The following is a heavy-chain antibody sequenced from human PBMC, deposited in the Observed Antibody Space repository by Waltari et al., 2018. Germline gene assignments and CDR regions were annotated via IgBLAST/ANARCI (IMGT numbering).Heavy chain of an antibody. J-gene: IGHJ3*01. Sequence: VQLVQSGGEVRKSGESLKISCRAFGYGVSDYWIGWVRQLPGKGLEWMGIIYPGDSDTTYSPSFEGQVTISVDTSIRTAYVHWSSRKATDTAMYYCTTQLHDAFDLWGQGTMVTVSS. CDR3: TTQLHDAFDL. V-gene: IGHV5-51*01. CDR2: IYPGDSDT. CDR1: GYGVSDYW.